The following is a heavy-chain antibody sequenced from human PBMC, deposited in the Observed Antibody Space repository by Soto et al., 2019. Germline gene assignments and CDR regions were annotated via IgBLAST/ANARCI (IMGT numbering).Heavy chain of an antibody. CDR2: IYPGDSDT. V-gene: IGHV5-51*01. J-gene: IGHJ6*03. CDR1: GYSFTSYW. D-gene: IGHD5-12*01. Sequence: GESLKISCKGSGYSFTSYWIGWVRQMPGKGLEWMGIIYPGDSDTRYSPSFQGQVTISADKSISTAYLQWSSLKASDTAMYYCARQSGEPVHRSNRYSGYDSSTADYYYYMDVWGKGTTVTVSS. CDR3: ARQSGEPVHRSNRYSGYDSSTADYYYYMDV.